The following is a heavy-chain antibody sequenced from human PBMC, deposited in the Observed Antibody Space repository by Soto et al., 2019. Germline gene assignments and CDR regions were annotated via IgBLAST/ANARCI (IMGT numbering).Heavy chain of an antibody. CDR1: GGSFSGYY. CDR3: ARGNTIFGVVIFSRDYYYYMDV. V-gene: IGHV4-34*01. J-gene: IGHJ6*03. Sequence: SSETLSLTCAVYGGSFSGYYWSWIRQPPGKGLEWIGEINHSGSTNYNPSLKSRVTISVDTSKNQFSLKLSSVTAADTAVYYCARGNTIFGVVIFSRDYYYYMDVWGKGTTVT. D-gene: IGHD3-3*01. CDR2: INHSGST.